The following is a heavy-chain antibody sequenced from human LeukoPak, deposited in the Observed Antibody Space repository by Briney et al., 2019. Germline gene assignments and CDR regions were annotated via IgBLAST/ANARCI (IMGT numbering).Heavy chain of an antibody. V-gene: IGHV3-7*01. Sequence: GGSLRLSCAASGFTFSSYAMSWVRQAPGKGWEWVANIKQDGSEKYYVDSVKGRFTMSRDNAKNSLYLQMNSLRAEDTAVYYCARVQWELRGVGSYFEYWGQGALVTVSS. D-gene: IGHD1-26*01. CDR1: GFTFSSYA. J-gene: IGHJ4*02. CDR3: ARVQWELRGVGSYFEY. CDR2: IKQDGSEK.